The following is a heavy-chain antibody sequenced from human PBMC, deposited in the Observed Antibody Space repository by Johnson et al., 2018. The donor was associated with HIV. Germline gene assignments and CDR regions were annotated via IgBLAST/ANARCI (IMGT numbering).Heavy chain of an antibody. CDR1: GFTFSNAW. CDR3: TLVGLEASNALVI. CDR2: IKSKTDGGTT. D-gene: IGHD2-21*01. V-gene: IGHV3-15*01. Sequence: EVQLVESGGGLVKPGGSLRLSCAASGFTFSNAWMSWVRQAPGKGLEWVGRIKSKTDGGTTDYAAPVKGRFTISRDDSKNTLYLQMNSLKTEDTAVYYCTLVGLEASNALVIWGKGQMVTFFS. J-gene: IGHJ3*02.